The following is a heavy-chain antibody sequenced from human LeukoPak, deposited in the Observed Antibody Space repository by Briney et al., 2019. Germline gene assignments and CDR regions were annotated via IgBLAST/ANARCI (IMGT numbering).Heavy chain of an antibody. Sequence: GGSLRLSCAASGLTFRNHWMHWVRQTPGKGLVWVSRISSDGSSTTYADSVKGRFTISRDNAKNTLYLQMNNLRAEDTAMYYCARDQRVTGRPDVDYWGQGTLVIVSS. V-gene: IGHV3-74*03. CDR2: ISSDGSST. D-gene: IGHD6-6*01. CDR1: GLTFRNHW. J-gene: IGHJ4*02. CDR3: ARDQRVTGRPDVDY.